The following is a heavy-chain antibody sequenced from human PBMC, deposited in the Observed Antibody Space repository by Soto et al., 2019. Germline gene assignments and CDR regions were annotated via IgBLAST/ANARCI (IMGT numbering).Heavy chain of an antibody. CDR2: IYYSGST. CDR1: GGSISSGGYY. V-gene: IGHV4-31*03. D-gene: IGHD2-2*01. CDR3: ARDPVPAAGTNYYYYYGMDV. J-gene: IGHJ6*02. Sequence: SETLSLTCTVSGGSISSGGYYWSWIRQHPGKGLEWIGYIYYSGSTYYNPSLQSRVTISVDTSKNQFSLKLSSVAAADTAVYYCARDPVPAAGTNYYYYYGMDVWGQGTTVTVSS.